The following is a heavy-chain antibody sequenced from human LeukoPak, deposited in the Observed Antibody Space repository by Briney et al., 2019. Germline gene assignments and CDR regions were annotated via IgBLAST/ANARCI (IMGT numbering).Heavy chain of an antibody. CDR3: ARVATGYSVNYFDY. CDR1: GFTFSSYS. CDR2: ISSSSSTI. J-gene: IGHJ4*02. Sequence: GGSLRLSCAASGFTFSSYSMNWVRQAPGKGLEWVSYISSSSSTIYYVDSVKGRFAISRDNAKNSLYLQMNSLRDEDTAVYYCARVATGYSVNYFDYWGQGTLVTVSS. V-gene: IGHV3-48*02. D-gene: IGHD3-9*01.